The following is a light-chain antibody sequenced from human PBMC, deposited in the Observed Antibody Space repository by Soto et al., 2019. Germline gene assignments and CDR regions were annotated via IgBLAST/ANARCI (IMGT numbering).Light chain of an antibody. Sequence: DIQMTQSPSPLPASVGDRVTITCRANQSISTWLAWYQPEPGKAPNLLIYKASRLETGVPSRFSGSGTGAEFTLTITGLQPEDIATYSCQHYDSFWSFGQGTKVDIK. CDR3: QHYDSFWS. CDR1: QSISTW. CDR2: KAS. J-gene: IGKJ1*01. V-gene: IGKV1-5*03.